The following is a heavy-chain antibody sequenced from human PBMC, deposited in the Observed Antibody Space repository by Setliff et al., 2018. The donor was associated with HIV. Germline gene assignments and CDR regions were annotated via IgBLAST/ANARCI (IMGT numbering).Heavy chain of an antibody. CDR3: ARESYYGSGSYLY. V-gene: IGHV3-7*03. CDR2: IKQDGSEK. J-gene: IGHJ4*02. Sequence: GGSLRLSCAASGFTFSSYWMSWVRQAPGKGLEWVANIKQDGSEKYYVDSVEGRFTISRDNAKNSLYLQMNSLRAEDTAVYYCARESYYGSGSYLYWGQGTLVTVSS. D-gene: IGHD3-10*01. CDR1: GFTFSSYW.